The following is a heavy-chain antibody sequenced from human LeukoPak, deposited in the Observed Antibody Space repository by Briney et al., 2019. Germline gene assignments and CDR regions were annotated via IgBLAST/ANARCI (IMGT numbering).Heavy chain of an antibody. D-gene: IGHD3-16*01. J-gene: IGHJ4*02. CDR1: GRSFASSGFY. Sequence: SERLSLTCTVSGRSFASSGFYCGGIRQPPWKGLEWIGSFFYSETPFNPPPLKTHAKLSVHTPTRQFSLKLHPVTAVDTAVYSCARHLATDGGRSPDYWGRGTLVTVSS. CDR3: ARHLATDGGRSPDY. CDR2: FFYSETP. V-gene: IGHV4-39*01.